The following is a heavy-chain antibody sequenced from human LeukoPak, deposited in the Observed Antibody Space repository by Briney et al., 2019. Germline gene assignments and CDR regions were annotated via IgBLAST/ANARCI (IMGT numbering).Heavy chain of an antibody. CDR2: ISSSSSYI. V-gene: IGHV3-21*04. Sequence: GGSLRLSCAASGFTFSSFGMNWVRQGPGKGLEWVSSISSSSSYIYYADSVKGRFTISRDNAKKSLYLQMNSLRAEDTAVYYCARRAGAYSHPYDYWGQGTLATVSS. CDR1: GFTFSSFG. D-gene: IGHD4/OR15-4a*01. CDR3: ARRAGAYSHPYDY. J-gene: IGHJ4*02.